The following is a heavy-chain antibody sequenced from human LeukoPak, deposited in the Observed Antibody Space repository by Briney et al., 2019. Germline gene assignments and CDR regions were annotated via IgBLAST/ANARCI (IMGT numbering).Heavy chain of an antibody. V-gene: IGHV3-30*02. J-gene: IGHJ3*02. Sequence: PGGSLRLSCAASGFTFSSYGMHWVRQAPGKGLEWVAFIRYDGSNKYYADSVKGRFTISRDNSKDTLYLQMNSLRAEDTAVYYCARAIPGYFGVVTMGYDAFDIWGQGTMVTVSS. CDR2: IRYDGSNK. D-gene: IGHD3-3*01. CDR3: ARAIPGYFGVVTMGYDAFDI. CDR1: GFTFSSYG.